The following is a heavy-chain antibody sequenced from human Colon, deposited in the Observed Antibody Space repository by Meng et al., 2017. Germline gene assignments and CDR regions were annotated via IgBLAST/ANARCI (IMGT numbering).Heavy chain of an antibody. D-gene: IGHD3-22*01. Sequence: QVQRQGSGPGLVKPSETMSLTCAVSGGSISRSDWWSWVRQPPGKGLEWIGETSHSGSTNYRPSLKSRVTISLDKSKNQLSMKLNSVTAADTAVYYCASSDYYRSDYWGQGTLVTVSS. V-gene: IGHV4-4*02. CDR2: TSHSGST. J-gene: IGHJ4*02. CDR3: ASSDYYRSDY. CDR1: GGSISRSDW.